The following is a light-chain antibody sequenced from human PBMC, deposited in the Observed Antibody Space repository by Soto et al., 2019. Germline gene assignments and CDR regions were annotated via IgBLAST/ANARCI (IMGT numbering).Light chain of an antibody. CDR1: QSIGIS. V-gene: IGKV1-27*01. CDR2: AAS. Sequence: DIQMTQSPSSLSASVGDGVTITCRASQSIGISLNWYQQRPGKAPKLLISAASTLQSGVPLRFSGSGSGTDFTLTISSLQPEDVATYYCQKYNSAPRTFGQGTKVDTK. CDR3: QKYNSAPRT. J-gene: IGKJ1*01.